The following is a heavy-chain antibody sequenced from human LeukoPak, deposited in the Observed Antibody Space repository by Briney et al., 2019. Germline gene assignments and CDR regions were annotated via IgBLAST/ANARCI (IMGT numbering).Heavy chain of an antibody. Sequence: GGSLRLSCAASGFTFSGYGMHWVRQAPGKGLEWVAFIRYDGSNKYYADSVKGRFTISRDNSKNTLYLQMNSLRAEDTAVYYCAKDDPPPYMITFGGVIVDRDYWGQGTLVTVSS. J-gene: IGHJ4*02. D-gene: IGHD3-16*02. V-gene: IGHV3-30*02. CDR1: GFTFSGYG. CDR2: IRYDGSNK. CDR3: AKDDPPPYMITFGGVIVDRDY.